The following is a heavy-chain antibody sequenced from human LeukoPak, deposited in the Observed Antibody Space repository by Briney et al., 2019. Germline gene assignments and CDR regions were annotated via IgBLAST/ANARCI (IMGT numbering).Heavy chain of an antibody. CDR1: GFTFSSYA. V-gene: IGHV3-23*01. CDR3: AKDRSPIYSGYDLVDY. J-gene: IGHJ4*02. D-gene: IGHD5-12*01. CDR2: ISGSGGST. Sequence: PGGSLRLSCAASGFTFSSYAMSWVRQAPGKGLEWVSAISGSGGSTYYADSVKGRFTISRDNSKNTLYLQMNSLRAEDTAVYYCAKDRSPIYSGYDLVDYWGQGTLVTVSS.